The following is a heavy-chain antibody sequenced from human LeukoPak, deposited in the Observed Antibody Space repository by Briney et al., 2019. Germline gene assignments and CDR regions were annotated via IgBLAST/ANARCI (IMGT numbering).Heavy chain of an antibody. Sequence: KASETLSLTCTVSGGSISSGGYYWSWIRQHPGKGLEWIVYIYYSGSTYYKPSLKSRVTISVEKYKNQFSLKLRSVTGADRAGYYCARAPQLWFEELLVQAWFDPWGQGTLVTVSS. V-gene: IGHV4-31*03. CDR2: IYYSGST. D-gene: IGHD3-10*01. CDR3: ARAPQLWFEELLVQAWFDP. J-gene: IGHJ5*02. CDR1: GGSISSGGYY.